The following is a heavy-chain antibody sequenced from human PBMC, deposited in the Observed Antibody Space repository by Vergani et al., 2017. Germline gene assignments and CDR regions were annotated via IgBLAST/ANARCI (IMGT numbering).Heavy chain of an antibody. D-gene: IGHD2-15*01. CDR2: IYPGDSDT. V-gene: IGHV5-51*01. CDR3: ARRGMGDIVVVVAASDYYYGMDV. J-gene: IGHJ6*02. CDR1: GYSFTSYW. Sequence: EVQLVQSGAEVKKPGESLKISCKGSGYSFTSYWIGWVGQMPGKGLEWMGIIYPGDSDTRYSPSFQGQVTISADKSISTAYLQWSSLKASDTAMYYCARRGMGDIVVVVAASDYYYGMDVWGQGTTVTVSS.